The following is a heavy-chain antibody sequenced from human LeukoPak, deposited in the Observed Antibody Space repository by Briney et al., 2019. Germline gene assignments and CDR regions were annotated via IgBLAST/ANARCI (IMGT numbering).Heavy chain of an antibody. CDR2: INTNTGNP. V-gene: IGHV7-4-1*02. J-gene: IGHJ6*02. CDR1: GYTFTNYA. D-gene: IGHD3-22*01. Sequence: ASVKVSCKASGYTFTNYAFNWVRQAPGQGLEWMGWINTNTGNPTYAQGFTGRFVFSLDTSVSTAYLQISSLKAEDTAVYYCARDGYDSSGYYGSANSHYYGMDVWGQGTTVTVSS. CDR3: ARDGYDSSGYYGSANSHYYGMDV.